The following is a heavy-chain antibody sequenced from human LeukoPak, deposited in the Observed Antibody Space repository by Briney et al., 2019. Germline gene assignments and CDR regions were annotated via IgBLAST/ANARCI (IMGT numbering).Heavy chain of an antibody. J-gene: IGHJ3*02. V-gene: IGHV3-21*01. CDR3: ASSLRAIVGASDAFDI. CDR1: GFTFSSYS. D-gene: IGHD1-26*01. CDR2: ISSSSSYI. Sequence: GGSLRLSCAASGFTFSSYSMNWVRQAPGKGLEWVSSISSSSSYIYYADSVKGRFTISRDNAKNSLYLQMNSLRAEDTAVYYCASSLRAIVGASDAFDIWGQGTMVTVSS.